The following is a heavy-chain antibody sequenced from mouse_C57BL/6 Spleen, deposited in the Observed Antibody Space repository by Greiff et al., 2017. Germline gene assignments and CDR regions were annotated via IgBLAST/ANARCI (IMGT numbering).Heavy chain of an antibody. V-gene: IGHV1-39*01. CDR1: GYSFTDYN. Sequence: EVKLMESGPELVKPGASVKISCKASGYSFTDYNMNWVKQSNGKSLEWIGVINPNYGTTSYNQKFKGKATLTVDQSSSTAYMQLNSLTSEDSAVYYCANFITTVVATRYAMDYWGQGTSVTVSS. D-gene: IGHD1-1*01. CDR3: ANFITTVVATRYAMDY. CDR2: INPNYGTT. J-gene: IGHJ4*01.